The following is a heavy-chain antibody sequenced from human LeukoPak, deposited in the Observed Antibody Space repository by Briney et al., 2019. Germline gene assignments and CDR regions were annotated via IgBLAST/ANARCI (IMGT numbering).Heavy chain of an antibody. J-gene: IGHJ4*02. CDR1: GGSIGNSYW. Sequence: PSGTLSLTCAVSGGSIGNSYWWTWVRQSPGRGLEWIGEIYPSGTTNYNPSLKSRVTISLDKSNNQFSLELNPVSAADTAVYYCAYSTYWSYDYWGQGTLVTVSS. D-gene: IGHD1-26*01. V-gene: IGHV4-4*02. CDR2: IYPSGTT. CDR3: AYSTYWSYDY.